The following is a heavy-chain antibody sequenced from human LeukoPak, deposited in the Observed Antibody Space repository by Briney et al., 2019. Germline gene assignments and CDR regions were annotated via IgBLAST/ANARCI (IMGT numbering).Heavy chain of an antibody. CDR1: GFTVSSNY. CDR2: IYSGGST. CDR3: ARDFVDTAMEDYFDY. J-gene: IGHJ4*02. Sequence: GGSLRLSCAASGFTVSSNYMSWVRQAPGKGLEWVSVIYSGGSTYYADSVKGRFTISRDNAKNSLYLQMNSLRAEDTAVYYCARDFVDTAMEDYFDYWGQGTLVTVSS. D-gene: IGHD5-18*01. V-gene: IGHV3-66*01.